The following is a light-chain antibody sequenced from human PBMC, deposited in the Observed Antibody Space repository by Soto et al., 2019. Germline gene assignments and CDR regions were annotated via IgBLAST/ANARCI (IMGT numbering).Light chain of an antibody. J-gene: IGKJ4*01. CDR2: DAS. Sequence: DIQMTQSPSTLSASVGDRFTITFRASQSISSWLAWYQQKPGKAPKLLIFDASSLESGTPSRFSGRRSGTQFTLTINGLQPDDFATYYCQQYDNYKPLTFGGGTKVDIK. CDR3: QQYDNYKPLT. CDR1: QSISSW. V-gene: IGKV1-5*01.